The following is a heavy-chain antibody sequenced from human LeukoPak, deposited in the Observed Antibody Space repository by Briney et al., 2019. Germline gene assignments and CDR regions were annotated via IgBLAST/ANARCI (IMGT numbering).Heavy chain of an antibody. Sequence: ASVKVSCKTFGYTFTSYYVHWVRQAPGQGLEWMGIINPSGGSTTYAQKFQGRLTMTSDTSTSTAYMEVSRLRSDDTAVYYCARVRIGQQLDKYYYYAMDVWGQGTTVTVSS. CDR3: ARVRIGQQLDKYYYYAMDV. D-gene: IGHD6-13*01. CDR1: GYTFTSYY. CDR2: INPSGGST. V-gene: IGHV1-46*01. J-gene: IGHJ6*02.